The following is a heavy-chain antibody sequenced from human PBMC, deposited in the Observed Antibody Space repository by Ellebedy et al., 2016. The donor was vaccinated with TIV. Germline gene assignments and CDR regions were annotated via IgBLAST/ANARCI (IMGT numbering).Heavy chain of an antibody. J-gene: IGHJ5*02. CDR1: GYTFTNYD. D-gene: IGHD2-2*01. V-gene: IGHV1-8*01. CDR2: MNPKSGHT. CDR3: ARRRCCSSTTCKVKTIFGMMTPSPIDT. Sequence: ASVKVSXKTSGYTFTNYDISWVRQATGQGLEWMGWMNPKSGHTGYAQKFLGRLTLTSNTSVNTAYMELSSLKFEDTAVYYCARRRCCSSTTCKVKTIFGMMTPSPIDTWGRGTLVTVSS.